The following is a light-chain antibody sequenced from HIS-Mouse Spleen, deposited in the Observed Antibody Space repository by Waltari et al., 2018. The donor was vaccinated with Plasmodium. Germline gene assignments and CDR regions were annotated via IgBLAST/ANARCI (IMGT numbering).Light chain of an antibody. CDR2: EDS. CDR3: YSTDSSGNHRV. Sequence: SYELTQPPSVSVSPGQPARITCSGDALPKNYVYWYQQKSGQAPVLVIYEDSKRPSGIPERFSGSSSGTMATLTISGAQVEDEADYYCYSTDSSGNHRVFGGGTKLTVL. J-gene: IGLJ3*02. CDR1: ALPKNY. V-gene: IGLV3-10*01.